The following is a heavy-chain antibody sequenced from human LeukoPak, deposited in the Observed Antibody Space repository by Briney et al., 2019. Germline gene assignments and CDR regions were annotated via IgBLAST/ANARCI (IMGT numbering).Heavy chain of an antibody. CDR1: GYSFTTYW. V-gene: IGHV5-51*01. J-gene: IGHJ4*02. Sequence: GESLKISCKASGYSFTTYWIGWVRQMPGKGLEWMGIIYPGDSDTRYSPSFQGQVTMSADKSINTAYLQWNSLRASDTAMYYCARRSGGLDCWGQGTLVTVSS. CDR2: IYPGDSDT. CDR3: ARRSGGLDC. D-gene: IGHD2-15*01.